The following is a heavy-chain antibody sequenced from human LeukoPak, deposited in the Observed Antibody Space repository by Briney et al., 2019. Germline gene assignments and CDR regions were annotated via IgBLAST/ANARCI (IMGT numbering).Heavy chain of an antibody. Sequence: GESLQISCQGSGYSFTNYWIAWVRQMPGKGLEWMGIIYPGDSDTSYSPSFQGQVTISVDKSISIAYLQWSSLKASDTAMYYCARHAYNGRETYKFDNWGQGTLVTVSS. CDR2: IYPGDSDT. CDR1: GYSFTNYW. CDR3: ARHAYNGRETYKFDN. V-gene: IGHV5-51*01. D-gene: IGHD3-16*01. J-gene: IGHJ4*02.